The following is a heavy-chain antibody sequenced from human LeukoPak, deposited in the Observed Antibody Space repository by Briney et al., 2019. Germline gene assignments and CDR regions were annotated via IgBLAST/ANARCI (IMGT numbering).Heavy chain of an antibody. D-gene: IGHD3-22*01. Sequence: GGSLRLSCAASGFTFGSYSMNWVRQAPGKGLEWVSSISSSSSYIYYADSVKGRFTISRDNAKNSLYLQMNSLRAEDTAVYYCANGPTYYYDSSGYYPGYWGQGTLVTVSS. J-gene: IGHJ4*02. CDR1: GFTFGSYS. CDR3: ANGPTYYYDSSGYYPGY. V-gene: IGHV3-21*01. CDR2: ISSSSSYI.